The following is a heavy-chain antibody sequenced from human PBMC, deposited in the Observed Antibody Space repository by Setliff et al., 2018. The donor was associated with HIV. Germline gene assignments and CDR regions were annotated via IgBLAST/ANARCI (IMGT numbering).Heavy chain of an antibody. J-gene: IGHJ3*02. CDR2: IIPSFDKP. V-gene: IGHV1-69*05. CDR1: RATFSRYG. Sequence: SVKVSCKASRATFSRYGINWVRQAPGQGLEWMGGIIPSFDKPNNAQQFQGRVTITMHESTSTAYMELISLRSEDTAVYYCARLYGSGSYYSRDDAFDIWGQGTMVTVSS. CDR3: ARLYGSGSYYSRDDAFDI. D-gene: IGHD3-10*01.